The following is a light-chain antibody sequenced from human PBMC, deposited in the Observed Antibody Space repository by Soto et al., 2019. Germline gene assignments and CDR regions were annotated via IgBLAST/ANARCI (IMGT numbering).Light chain of an antibody. J-gene: IGLJ3*02. V-gene: IGLV2-11*01. CDR1: SSDFGGYDY. CDR3: CSYGGYFWV. CDR2: DVT. Sequence: QSALTQPRSVSGSPGQSVTISCTGTSSDFGGYDYVSWFQHHPGKVPKLMIYDVTKRPSGVPDRFSASKSGNTASLTISGLQAEDEADYYCCSYGGYFWVFGGGTKVTVL.